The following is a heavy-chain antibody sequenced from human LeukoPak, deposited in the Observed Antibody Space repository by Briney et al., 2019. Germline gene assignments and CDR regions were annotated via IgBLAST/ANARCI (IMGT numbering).Heavy chain of an antibody. Sequence: SETLSLTCTVSGGSITTSRHYWGWIRQPPGKGLEWIGSIYYSGITYYNPSLTSRVTISVDTSKNQFSLKLNSVTAADTAVYYCARLGIAAAAYFDYWGQGNLVTVSS. D-gene: IGHD6-13*01. CDR3: ARLGIAAAAYFDY. CDR1: GGSITTSRHY. CDR2: IYYSGIT. J-gene: IGHJ4*02. V-gene: IGHV4-39*01.